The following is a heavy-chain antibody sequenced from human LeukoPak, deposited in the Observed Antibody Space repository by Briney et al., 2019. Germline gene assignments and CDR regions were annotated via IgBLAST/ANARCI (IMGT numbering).Heavy chain of an antibody. D-gene: IGHD1-26*01. CDR1: GFTVSSNY. Sequence: GGSLRLSCAASGFTVSSNYMSWVRQAPGKGLEWVSTICGGGESTFYADSVKDRFTISRDNSKNTVYLQMNSLRAEDTAVYYCAKVLSGSQDYWGQGTLVTVFS. J-gene: IGHJ4*02. V-gene: IGHV3-23*01. CDR2: ICGGGEST. CDR3: AKVLSGSQDY.